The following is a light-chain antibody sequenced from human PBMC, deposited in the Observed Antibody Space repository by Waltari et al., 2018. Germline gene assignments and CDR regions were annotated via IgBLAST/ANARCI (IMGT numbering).Light chain of an antibody. CDR3: QQSYTTPWT. CDR1: QSISSY. J-gene: IGKJ1*01. V-gene: IGKV1-39*01. CDR2: AAS. Sequence: DIQMTQSPSSLSASVGDRVTITCRASQSISSYLHWYQEKAGKAPKLLIYAASTLQSGVPSRFSGSGSGADFTLTISSLQPEDFATYYCQQSYTTPWTFGQGTKVNI.